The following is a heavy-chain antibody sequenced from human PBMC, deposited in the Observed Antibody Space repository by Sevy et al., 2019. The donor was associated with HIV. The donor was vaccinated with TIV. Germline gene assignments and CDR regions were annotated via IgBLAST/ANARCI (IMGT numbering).Heavy chain of an antibody. V-gene: IGHV3-7*03. D-gene: IGHD7-27*01. CDR2: IKQDGSVK. CDR1: GFTFNNYW. J-gene: IGHJ4*02. Sequence: GGSLRLSCEASGFTFNNYWMTWVRQAPGKGLEWVANIKQDGSVKYYMESVKGRFNISRDNTKNSLYLQLNSPRAEDTAVYYCARSWDYWGQTGYWGQGTLVTVSS. CDR3: ARSWDYWGQTGY.